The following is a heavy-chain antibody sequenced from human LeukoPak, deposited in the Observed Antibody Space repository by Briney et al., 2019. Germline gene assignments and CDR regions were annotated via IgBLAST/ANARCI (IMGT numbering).Heavy chain of an antibody. J-gene: IGHJ4*02. V-gene: IGHV3-48*01. Sequence: GGSLRLSCAAWGFTFSTYNMNWVRQAPGKGVEWVSYINADSSTIQYADSVRGRFTTSRDNAKNSLYLQMNSLRAEDTAVYYCVRDNSRGQSLGVIYWGQGSLVTVSS. CDR3: VRDNSRGQSLGVIY. CDR1: GFTFSTYN. CDR2: INADSSTI. D-gene: IGHD3-22*01.